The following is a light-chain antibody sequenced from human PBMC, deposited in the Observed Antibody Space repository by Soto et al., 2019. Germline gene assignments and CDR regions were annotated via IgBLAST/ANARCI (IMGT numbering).Light chain of an antibody. V-gene: IGLV2-14*01. CDR1: TSDVGGYSF. CDR3: WSYAGNTIFV. CDR2: EVS. Sequence: QSALTQPASVSGSPGQSITISCTGTTSDVGGYSFVSWYQLHPGKAPKLMIYEVSNRPSGVSNRFSGSKSGNTASLTISGLQAEDESDYYCWSYAGNTIFVFGGGTKLTVL. J-gene: IGLJ2*01.